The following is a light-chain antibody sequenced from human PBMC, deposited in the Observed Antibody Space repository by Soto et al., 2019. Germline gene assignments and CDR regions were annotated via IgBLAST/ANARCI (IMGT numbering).Light chain of an antibody. V-gene: IGKV1-5*03. CDR2: EAS. Sequence: DIQMTQSPSTLSASVGDRVTITCRASQSISSWLAWYQQKPGKAPKLLIYEASSSEIGVPPRFSGSGFGTEFTLTISSLQPDDFATYYCQHYKESSTFGQGPRLEIK. CDR3: QHYKESST. J-gene: IGKJ1*01. CDR1: QSISSW.